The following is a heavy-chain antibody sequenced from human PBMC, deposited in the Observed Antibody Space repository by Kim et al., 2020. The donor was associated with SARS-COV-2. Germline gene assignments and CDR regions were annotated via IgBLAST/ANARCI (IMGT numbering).Heavy chain of an antibody. CDR1: GFTFSSFS. J-gene: IGHJ4*02. V-gene: IGHV3-21*01. Sequence: GGSLRLSCAASGFTFSSFSMNWVRQAPGKGLEWVSSITNSSSYIYYADSVKGRFTISRDNSKNTLYLHMNSLRAEDTAVYYCARDKATLYYFDYCGQGTL. CDR2: ITNSSSYI. CDR3: ARDKATLYYFDY.